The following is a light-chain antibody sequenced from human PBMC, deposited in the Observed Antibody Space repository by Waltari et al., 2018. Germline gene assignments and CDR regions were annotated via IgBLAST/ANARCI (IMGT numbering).Light chain of an antibody. V-gene: IGKV4-1*01. J-gene: IGKJ1*01. Sequence: DIVMTQSPDSLAVSLGERATINCKSSQSVLYSSNNKNCLAWYQQKPGQPPKLLIYWASTRESGVPDRFSGSGSGTDFTLTIRGRQAEDVAVYYCHKYYSSPWTFGQGTKVEI. CDR2: WAS. CDR3: HKYYSSPWT. CDR1: QSVLYSSNNKNC.